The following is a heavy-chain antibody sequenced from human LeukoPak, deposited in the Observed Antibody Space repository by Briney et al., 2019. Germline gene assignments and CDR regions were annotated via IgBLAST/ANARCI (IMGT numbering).Heavy chain of an antibody. D-gene: IGHD6-19*01. Sequence: SETLSLTCTVSGGSISSYYWSWIRQPPGKGLEGIGDIYYSGSTNYNPSLNSRVTISVDTSKNQFSLKLSSVTAADTAVYYCARAHGGWYGYNWFDPWGQGTLVTVSS. V-gene: IGHV4-59*01. CDR3: ARAHGGWYGYNWFDP. CDR1: GGSISSYY. CDR2: IYYSGST. J-gene: IGHJ5*02.